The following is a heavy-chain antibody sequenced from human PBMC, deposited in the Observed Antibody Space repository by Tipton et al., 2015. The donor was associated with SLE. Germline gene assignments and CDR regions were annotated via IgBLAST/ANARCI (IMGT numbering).Heavy chain of an antibody. CDR3: AKITPPEDY. CDR1: GLTFSSYW. V-gene: IGHV3-74*01. Sequence: SLRLSCAASGLTFSSYWMHWVRQAPGKGLLWVSRINSDGSSTSYADSVKGRFTISRDNAKNTLYLQMSSLKAEDTAVYYCAKITPPEDYWGQGILVTVSS. D-gene: IGHD3-16*01. J-gene: IGHJ4*02. CDR2: INSDGSST.